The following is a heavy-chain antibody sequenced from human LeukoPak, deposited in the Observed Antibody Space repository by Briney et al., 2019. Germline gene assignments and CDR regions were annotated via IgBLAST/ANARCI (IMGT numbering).Heavy chain of an antibody. CDR2: IYYSGST. CDR3: ARPGIEATGAFDC. D-gene: IGHD6-13*01. Sequence: KPSETPAPTCTVSGGAVSSSGYYWGWIRQPPGKGLEWIGSIYYSGSTYYNPSLKSRVSISVDTSKNQFSLNLTSVTAADTAVYFCARPGIEATGAFDCWGQGTLVTVSS. V-gene: IGHV4-39*01. J-gene: IGHJ4*02. CDR1: GGAVSSSGYY.